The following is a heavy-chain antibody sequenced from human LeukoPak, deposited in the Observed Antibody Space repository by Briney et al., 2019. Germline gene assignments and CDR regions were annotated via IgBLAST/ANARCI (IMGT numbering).Heavy chain of an antibody. CDR1: GFTFTYFA. CDR2: IGGGGTNT. Sequence: SLRLSCAASGFTFTYFAMNWVRQAPVKGLECVSGIGGGGTNTDYADSVKGRFTISRDNSKNTLTLQMSSLRADDTAVYFCAKDARGYHRPIDHWGQGILVTVSS. D-gene: IGHD3-22*01. CDR3: AKDARGYHRPIDH. J-gene: IGHJ4*02. V-gene: IGHV3-23*01.